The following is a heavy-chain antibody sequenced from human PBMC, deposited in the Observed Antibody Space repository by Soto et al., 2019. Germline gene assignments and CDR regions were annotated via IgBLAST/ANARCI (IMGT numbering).Heavy chain of an antibody. CDR2: IKQDGSEK. CDR3: ARDLYYGPSYWFDP. J-gene: IGHJ5*02. D-gene: IGHD3-10*01. V-gene: IGHV3-7*03. CDR1: GFTFSSYW. Sequence: GGSLRLSCAASGFTFSSYWMSWVRQAPGKGLEWVANIKQDGSEKYYVDSVKGRFTISRDNAKNSLYLQMNSLRAEDTAVYYCARDLYYGPSYWFDPWGQGTLVTVSS.